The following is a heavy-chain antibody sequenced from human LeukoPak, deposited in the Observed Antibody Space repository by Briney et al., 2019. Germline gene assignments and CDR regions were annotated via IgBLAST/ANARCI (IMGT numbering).Heavy chain of an antibody. V-gene: IGHV3-30*02. CDR2: LRYDGSNK. Sequence: GGSLRLSCAASGFTFSSHGMHWVRQAPGKGLEWVAFLRYDGSNKYYADSVKGRFTISRDNSKNTLYLQMSSLRAEDTAVYFCAKDHKWWREYFYASGTYRGLFDYWGQGTLVTVSS. J-gene: IGHJ4*02. CDR1: GFTFSSHG. D-gene: IGHD3-16*01. CDR3: AKDHKWWREYFYASGTYRGLFDY.